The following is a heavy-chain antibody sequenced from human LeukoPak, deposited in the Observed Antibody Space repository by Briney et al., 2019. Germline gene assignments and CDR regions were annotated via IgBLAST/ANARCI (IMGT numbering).Heavy chain of an antibody. CDR3: AGEYSSSSVYYYYMDA. Sequence: SETLSLTCAVYGGSFSGYYWSWIRQPPGKGLEWIGEINHSGSTNYNPSLKSRVTISVDTSKNQFSLKLSSVTAADTAVYYCAGEYSSSSVYYYYMDAWGKGTTVTVSS. CDR1: GGSFSGYY. J-gene: IGHJ6*03. D-gene: IGHD6-6*01. CDR2: INHSGST. V-gene: IGHV4-34*01.